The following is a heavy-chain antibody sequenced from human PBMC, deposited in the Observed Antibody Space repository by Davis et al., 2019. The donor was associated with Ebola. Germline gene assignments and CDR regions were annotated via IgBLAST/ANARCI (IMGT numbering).Heavy chain of an antibody. CDR2: FSGSGGVS. D-gene: IGHD3-22*01. CDR3: ARGYYDNSGYYPYFDY. J-gene: IGHJ4*02. CDR1: GFTFSSYG. Sequence: GESLKISCAASGFTFSSYGMSWVRQAPGKGLEWVSTFSGSGGVSYYAGSAKGRFTISRDNAENSLYLQMNSLRAEDTAVYFCARGYYDNSGYYPYFDYWGQGTLVTVSS. V-gene: IGHV3-23*01.